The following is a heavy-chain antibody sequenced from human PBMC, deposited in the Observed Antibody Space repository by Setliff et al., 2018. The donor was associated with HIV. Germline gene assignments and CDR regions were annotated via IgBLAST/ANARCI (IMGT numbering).Heavy chain of an antibody. CDR3: ARAGRGGGSYWTFDY. J-gene: IGHJ4*02. V-gene: IGHV5-51*01. CDR1: EYSFTNNW. Sequence: GESLKISCKGSEYSFTNNWIGWVRQMPGKGLEWMGIIYPGDSDIRYGPSFQGQVTISADKAISTAYLQWSSLKASDTGMYYCARAGRGGGSYWTFDYWGQGTLVTVSS. CDR2: IYPGDSDI. D-gene: IGHD1-26*01.